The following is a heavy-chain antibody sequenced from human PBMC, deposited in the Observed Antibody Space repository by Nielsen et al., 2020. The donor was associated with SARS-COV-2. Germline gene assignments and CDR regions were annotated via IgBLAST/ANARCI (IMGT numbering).Heavy chain of an antibody. D-gene: IGHD2-2*01. V-gene: IGHV3-21*01. Sequence: WLRQPPGKGLEWVSSISSSSSYIYYADSVKGRFTISRDNAKNSLYLQMNSLRAEDTAVYYCARGQNIVVVPAAKDYYYYYMDVWGKGTTVTVSS. CDR3: ARGQNIVVVPAAKDYYYYYMDV. CDR2: ISSSSSYI. J-gene: IGHJ6*03.